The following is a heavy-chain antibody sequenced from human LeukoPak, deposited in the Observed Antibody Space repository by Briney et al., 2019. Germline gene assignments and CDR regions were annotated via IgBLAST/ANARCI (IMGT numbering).Heavy chain of an antibody. CDR3: AAAVNTGRAEHY. V-gene: IGHV3-23*01. J-gene: IGHJ4*02. CDR2: INNSGTDT. D-gene: IGHD4-17*01. Sequence: PGGSLRLSCAASGFTFSSYAMTWVRQAPGKGLEWVSSINNSGTDTYYEDSVKGRFTISRDNSKNTLFLHINSLCAEDTAVYFCAAAVNTGRAEHYWGQGTLVTVSS. CDR1: GFTFSSYA.